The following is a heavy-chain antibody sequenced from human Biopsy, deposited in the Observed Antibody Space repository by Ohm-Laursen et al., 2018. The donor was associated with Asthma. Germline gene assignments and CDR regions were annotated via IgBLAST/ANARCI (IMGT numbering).Heavy chain of an antibody. J-gene: IGHJ1*01. D-gene: IGHD3-3*02. CDR3: ARTFHFWSPYHAEHYQL. Sequence: SLRLSCSASGFTFSDYWMSWVRQAPGKGLEWVAYIKHDRTEENYADSLKGRFTISRDNAKNSLYLQMNSLRAEDTAVYYCARTFHFWSPYHAEHYQLWGQGTLVTVSS. CDR2: IKHDRTEE. CDR1: GFTFSDYW. V-gene: IGHV3-7*01.